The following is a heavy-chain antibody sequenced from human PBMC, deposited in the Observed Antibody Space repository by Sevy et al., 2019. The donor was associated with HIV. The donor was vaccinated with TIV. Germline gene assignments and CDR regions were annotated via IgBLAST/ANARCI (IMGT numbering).Heavy chain of an antibody. CDR1: GFTFSSYA. CDR3: ARDEGRRASREYYDFWSGPRRYYYGMDV. D-gene: IGHD3-3*01. V-gene: IGHV3-64*01. Sequence: GSLRLSCAASGFTFSSYAMHWVRQAPGKGLEYVSAISSNGGSTYYANSVKGRFTISRDNSKNTLYLQMGSLRAEDMAVYYCARDEGRRASREYYDFWSGPRRYYYGMDVWGQGTTVTVSS. J-gene: IGHJ6*02. CDR2: ISSNGGST.